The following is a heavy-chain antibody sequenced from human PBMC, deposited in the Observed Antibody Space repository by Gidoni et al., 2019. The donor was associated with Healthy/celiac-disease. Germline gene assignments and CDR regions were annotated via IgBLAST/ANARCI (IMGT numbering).Heavy chain of an antibody. V-gene: IGHV4-31*03. J-gene: IGHJ4*02. CDR3: ARNLRDPYSGSDYVDGGSFDY. D-gene: IGHD1-26*01. CDR1: GGSISSGGYY. Sequence: QVQLQESGPGLVKPSQTLYLTCTVSGGSISSGGYYWSWIRQHPGKGLDWIGYIYYRGSTYYNPSLNSRVNISVDTSKNQFSLKLSSVTAGDTAVYYCARNLRDPYSGSDYVDGGSFDYWGQGTLVTVSS. CDR2: IYYRGST.